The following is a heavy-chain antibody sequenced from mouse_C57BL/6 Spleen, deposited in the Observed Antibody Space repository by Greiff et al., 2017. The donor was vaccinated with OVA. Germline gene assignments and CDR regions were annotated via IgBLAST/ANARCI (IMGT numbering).Heavy chain of an antibody. V-gene: IGHV1-50*01. D-gene: IGHD4-1*01. Sequence: QVQLQQPGAELVKPGASVKLSCKASGYTFTSYWMQWVKQRPGQGLEWIGEIDPSDSYTNYNQKFKGKATLTVDTSSSTAYMQLSSLTSEDSAVYYCARELGQRGAFDYWGQGTTLTVSS. CDR1: GYTFTSYW. CDR3: ARELGQRGAFDY. CDR2: IDPSDSYT. J-gene: IGHJ2*01.